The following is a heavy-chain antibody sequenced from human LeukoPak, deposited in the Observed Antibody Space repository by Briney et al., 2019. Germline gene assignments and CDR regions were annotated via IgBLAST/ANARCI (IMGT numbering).Heavy chain of an antibody. V-gene: IGHV4-34*01. CDR2: INHSGST. J-gene: IGHJ6*03. D-gene: IGHD3-10*01. CDR3: ARGELSLTYYYYYSMDV. CDR1: GGSFSGYY. Sequence: SETLSLTCAVYGGSFSGYYWSWIRQPPGKGLEWIGEINHSGSTNYNPSLKSRVTISVDTSKNQFSLKLSSVTAADTAVYYCARGELSLTYYYYYSMDVWGKGTTVTVSS.